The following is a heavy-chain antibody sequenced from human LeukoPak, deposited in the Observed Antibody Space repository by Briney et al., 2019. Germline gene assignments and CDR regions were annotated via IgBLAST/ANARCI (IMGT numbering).Heavy chain of an antibody. V-gene: IGHV5-51*01. CDR2: IYPVDSDP. D-gene: IGHD3-22*01. J-gene: IGHJ4*02. CDR1: GYSFTNYG. CDR3: AIHASGYAADSFYC. Sequence: GESLKLSCKGSGYSFTNYGIDWVRQMPGKGMEWMGIIYPVDSDPTYSPSFQGQVTFSADKSISTAYLQWSSLEASDTAMYCCAIHASGYAADSFYCWGQGSLVTVSS.